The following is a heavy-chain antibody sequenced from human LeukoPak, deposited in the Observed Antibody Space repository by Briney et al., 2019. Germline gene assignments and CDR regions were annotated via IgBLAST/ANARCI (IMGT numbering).Heavy chain of an antibody. CDR2: IIPILGIA. CDR1: GGTFSSYA. V-gene: IGHV1-69*04. CDR3: ARYCGGDCHAAYGMDV. Sequence: ASVKVSCKASGGTFSSYAISWVRQAPGQGLEWMGRIIPILGIANYAQKFQGRVTITADKSTSTAYMELSSLRSEDTAVYYCARYCGGDCHAAYGMDVWGQGTTVTVSS. J-gene: IGHJ6*02. D-gene: IGHD2-21*02.